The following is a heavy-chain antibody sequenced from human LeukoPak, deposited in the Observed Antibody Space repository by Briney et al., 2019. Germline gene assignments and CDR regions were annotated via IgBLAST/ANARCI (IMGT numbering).Heavy chain of an antibody. Sequence: SQTLSLTCAVSGGSISSGGYYWSWIRQHPGKGLEWIGYIYYSGSTYYNPSLKSRVTISVDTSKNQFSLKLSSVTAADTAVYYCAREGDPGPFDYWGQGTLVTVSS. J-gene: IGHJ4*02. V-gene: IGHV4-31*02. D-gene: IGHD2-21*02. CDR1: GGSISSGGYY. CDR3: AREGDPGPFDY. CDR2: IYYSGST.